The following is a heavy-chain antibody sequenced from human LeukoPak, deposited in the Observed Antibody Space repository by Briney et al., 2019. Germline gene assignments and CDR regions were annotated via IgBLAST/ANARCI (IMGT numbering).Heavy chain of an antibody. CDR1: GFTFSSYG. J-gene: IGHJ4*02. D-gene: IGHD6-19*01. Sequence: GGSLRLSCAASGFTFSSYGMHWVRQAPGKGLEWVAVISYDGSNKYYADSVKGRFTISRDNSKNTLYLQMNSLRAEDTAVYYCAKDTSGWYMTFGYWGQGTLVTVSS. CDR2: ISYDGSNK. CDR3: AKDTSGWYMTFGY. V-gene: IGHV3-30*18.